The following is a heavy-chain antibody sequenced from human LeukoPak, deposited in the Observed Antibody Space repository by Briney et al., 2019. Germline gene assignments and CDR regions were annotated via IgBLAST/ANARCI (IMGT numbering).Heavy chain of an antibody. D-gene: IGHD3-22*01. CDR1: GFPLSSYT. V-gene: IGHV3-48*02. J-gene: IGHJ3*02. Sequence: PGGSLRLSCAASGFPLSSYTMNWVRQAPGKGLEWVSYITSTSIKYYADSAKGRFTISRDNAKNSLHLQMNSLRDEDTAVYYCARDIIHRSGFYRSALDIWGQGTMVTVSS. CDR2: ITSTSIK. CDR3: ARDIIHRSGFYRSALDI.